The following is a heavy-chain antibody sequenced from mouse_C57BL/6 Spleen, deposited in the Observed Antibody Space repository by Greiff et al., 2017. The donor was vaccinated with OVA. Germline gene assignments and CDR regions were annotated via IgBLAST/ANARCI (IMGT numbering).Heavy chain of an antibody. CDR2: ISYDGSN. D-gene: IGHD4-1*01. CDR3: ARGDWDGENY. CDR1: GYSITSGYY. Sequence: EVQLVESGPGLVKPSQSLSLTCSVTGYSITSGYYWNWIRQFPGNKLEWMGYISYDGSNNYNPSLKNRISITRDTSKNQFFLKLNSVTTEDTATYYCARGDWDGENYWGQGTTLTVSS. J-gene: IGHJ2*01. V-gene: IGHV3-6*01.